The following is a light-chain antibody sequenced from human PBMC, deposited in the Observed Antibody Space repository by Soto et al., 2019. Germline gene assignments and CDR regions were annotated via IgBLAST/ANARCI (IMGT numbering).Light chain of an antibody. CDR3: QHYDSSRT. Sequence: EIVLTQSPGTLSLSPGETATLSCRASQSVSSWYLAWYQQKAGQAPRLLMYGTSSRATGIPDRFSGSGSGRDFTLTISRLEPEDFAVYYCQHYDSSRTFGQGTKVENK. V-gene: IGKV3-20*01. CDR2: GTS. CDR1: QSVSSWY. J-gene: IGKJ1*01.